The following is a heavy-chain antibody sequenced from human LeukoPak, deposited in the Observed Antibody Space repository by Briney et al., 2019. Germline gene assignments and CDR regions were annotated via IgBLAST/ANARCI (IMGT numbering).Heavy chain of an antibody. Sequence: GASVKVSCKASGGTFSSYAISWVRQAPGQGLEWMGGIIPIFGTANYAQMFQGRVTITADESTSTAYMELSSLRSEDTAVYYCARTYYGSGSYYPYYYYMDVWGKGTTVTTSS. CDR2: IIPIFGTA. CDR1: GGTFSSYA. J-gene: IGHJ6*03. CDR3: ARTYYGSGSYYPYYYYMDV. V-gene: IGHV1-69*13. D-gene: IGHD3-10*01.